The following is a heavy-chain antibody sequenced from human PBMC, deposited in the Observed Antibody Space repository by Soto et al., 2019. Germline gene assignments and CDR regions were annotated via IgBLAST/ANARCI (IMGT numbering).Heavy chain of an antibody. J-gene: IGHJ5*02. D-gene: IGHD5-12*01. CDR3: ARSTGSGFRPGTHRFNWFDP. V-gene: IGHV1-69*01. Sequence: QVQLVQSGAEVKQPGSSVKVSCQASGVTFSSFAISWVRQAPGQGLEWMGGIIPIFRTPNYEQNFQGRVTITADESTSSCYMELSRLRSEDTAVYYCARSTGSGFRPGTHRFNWFDPWGQGTLVTGAS. CDR2: IIPIFRTP. CDR1: GVTFSSFA.